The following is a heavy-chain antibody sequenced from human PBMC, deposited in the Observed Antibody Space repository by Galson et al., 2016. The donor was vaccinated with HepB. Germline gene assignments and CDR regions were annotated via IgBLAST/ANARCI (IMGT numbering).Heavy chain of an antibody. CDR3: ATVRVGCSSTSCYIED. CDR1: GASISSEKW. Sequence: SETLSLTCAVSGASISSEKWWTWVRQTPGKGLEWIGEIYSGSTRYNPSLESRVTISMDKSQNHFSLNLNSVTAADTAVYYCATVRVGCSSTSCYIEDWGQGTLVTVSS. CDR2: IYSGST. J-gene: IGHJ4*02. V-gene: IGHV4-4*02. D-gene: IGHD2-2*01.